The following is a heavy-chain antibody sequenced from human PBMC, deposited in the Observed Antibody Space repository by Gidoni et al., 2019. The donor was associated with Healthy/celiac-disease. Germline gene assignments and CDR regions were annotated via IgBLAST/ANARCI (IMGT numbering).Heavy chain of an antibody. V-gene: IGHV1-69*06. Sequence: QVQLVQSGAEVKKPGSSVKVSCKASGGTFSSYAISWVRQAPGQGLEWMGGIIPIFGTANYAQKFQGRVTITADKSTSTAYMELSSLRSEDTAVYYCARKFREVPREKVGYQLLQNYYYYGMDVWGQGTTVTVSS. J-gene: IGHJ6*02. D-gene: IGHD2-2*01. CDR3: ARKFREVPREKVGYQLLQNYYYYGMDV. CDR2: IIPIFGTA. CDR1: GGTFSSYA.